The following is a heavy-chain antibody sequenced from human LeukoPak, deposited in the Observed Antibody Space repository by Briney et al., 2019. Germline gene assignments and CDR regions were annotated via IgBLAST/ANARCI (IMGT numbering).Heavy chain of an antibody. V-gene: IGHV4-4*09. D-gene: IGHD1-14*01. CDR1: GASISTYY. J-gene: IGHJ4*02. CDR3: ARHLAPYRPFHD. CDR2: VYTSVTT. Sequence: PSETLSLTCTVSGASISTYYWTWVRQPPGKGLEWIGSVYTSVTTKYNPSLKSRGTISVDTSKNRSSLNLISVTAADTAVYYCARHLAPYRPFHDWGQGSLVTVSS.